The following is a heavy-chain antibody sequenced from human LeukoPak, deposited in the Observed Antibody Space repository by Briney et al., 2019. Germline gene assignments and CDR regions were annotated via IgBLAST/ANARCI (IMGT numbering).Heavy chain of an antibody. Sequence: KPSETLSLTCTVSSGSIGSDYLYWGWLRQSQGKGLEWIVSVHYTRSYSGTPYYNPSLGSRVTVSTDRSKTLCSLKLTSVTAADTAVYYCARHSVTSLFDYWGQGNLVTVSS. CDR3: ARHSVTSLFDY. V-gene: IGHV4-39*01. CDR1: SGSIGSDYLY. J-gene: IGHJ4*02. D-gene: IGHD4-17*01. CDR2: VHYTRSYSGTP.